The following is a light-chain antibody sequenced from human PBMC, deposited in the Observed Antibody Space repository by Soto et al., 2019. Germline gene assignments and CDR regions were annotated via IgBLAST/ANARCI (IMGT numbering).Light chain of an antibody. J-gene: IGLJ3*02. V-gene: IGLV1-40*01. CDR1: YSNIGSGYD. CDR2: VNS. CDR3: QSYDGSRRGSV. Sequence: QSVLTQPPSVSGAPGQRVTISCTGSYSNIGSGYDVHWYQQLPGSAPKLLIYVNSNRPSGVPDRFSASKSGTSASLAITGLQAEDEADYYCQSYDGSRRGSVFGGGTKLTVL.